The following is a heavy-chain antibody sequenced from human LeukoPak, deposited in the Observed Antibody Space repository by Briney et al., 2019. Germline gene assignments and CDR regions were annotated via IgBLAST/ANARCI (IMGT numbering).Heavy chain of an antibody. V-gene: IGHV4-30-4*08. Sequence: SQTLSLTCTVSGGSIGSGDYYWSWIRQPPGKGLEWIGYIYYSGSTYYNPSLKSRVTISVDTSKNQFSLKLSSVTAADTAVYYCARATRLEWLFRAYYFDYWGQGTLVTVSS. CDR2: IYYSGST. CDR1: GGSIGSGDYY. CDR3: ARATRLEWLFRAYYFDY. J-gene: IGHJ4*02. D-gene: IGHD3-3*01.